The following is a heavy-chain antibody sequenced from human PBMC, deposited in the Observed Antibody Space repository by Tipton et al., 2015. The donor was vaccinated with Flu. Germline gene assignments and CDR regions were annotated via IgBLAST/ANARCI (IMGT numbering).Heavy chain of an antibody. D-gene: IGHD5/OR15-5a*01. J-gene: IGHJ3*02. Sequence: TLSLTCIVSGAPINYYYWSWIRQPAGKGLEYIGRLYTSGSANYNPSLKSRVTMSLDTSKNQLSLKLSFVTAADTAVYYCARWRDGSAASSTDMSSKNAFDIWGQGTMVTVSS. CDR3: ARWRDGSAASSTDMSSKNAFDI. CDR1: GAPINYYY. CDR2: LYTSGSA. V-gene: IGHV4-4*07.